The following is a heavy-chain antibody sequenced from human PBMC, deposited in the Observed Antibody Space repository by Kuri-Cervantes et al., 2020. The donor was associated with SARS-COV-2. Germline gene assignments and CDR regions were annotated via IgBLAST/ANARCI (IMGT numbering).Heavy chain of an antibody. CDR1: GYTFTSYY. V-gene: IGHV1-46*01. J-gene: IGHJ4*02. CDR3: ATYGGKPLTSV. D-gene: IGHD4-23*01. CDR2: INPSGGST. Sequence: ASVKVSCKASGYTFTSYYMHWVRQAPGQGLEWMGIINPSGGSTNYAQKFQGRVTITADKSTSTAYMELSSLRSEDTAVYYCATYGGKPLTSVWGQGTLVTVSS.